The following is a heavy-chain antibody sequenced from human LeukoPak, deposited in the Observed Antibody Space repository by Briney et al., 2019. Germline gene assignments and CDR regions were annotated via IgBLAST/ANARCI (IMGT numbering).Heavy chain of an antibody. CDR1: GDSISRSHFY. CDR3: ARDDCSTPSCLGY. J-gene: IGHJ4*02. Sequence: SETLSLTCTVSGDSISRSHFYWGWIRQPPGKGLEWIGNIYSSGSTYYKPSLKSRVTMSIDTSKNHFSLKMKSVTVADTAVYYCARDDCSTPSCLGYWGLGTLVTVSS. D-gene: IGHD2-2*01. CDR2: IYSSGST. V-gene: IGHV4-39*02.